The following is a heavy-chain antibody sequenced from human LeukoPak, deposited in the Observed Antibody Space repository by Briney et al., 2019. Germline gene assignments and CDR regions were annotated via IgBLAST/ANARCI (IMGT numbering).Heavy chain of an antibody. CDR1: GFTFDDYA. V-gene: IGHV3-9*01. J-gene: IGHJ5*02. CDR3: AKDAYYDILTGVHWFDP. CDR2: ISWNSGSI. Sequence: PGGSLRLSCAASGFTFDDYAMHWVRQPPGKGLEWVSGISWNSGSIGYADSVKGRFTISRDNANISLYLQMNSLRAEDTALYYCAKDAYYDILTGVHWFDPWGQGTLVTVSS. D-gene: IGHD3-9*01.